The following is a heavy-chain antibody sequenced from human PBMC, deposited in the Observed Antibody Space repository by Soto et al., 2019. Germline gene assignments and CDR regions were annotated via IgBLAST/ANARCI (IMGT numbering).Heavy chain of an antibody. V-gene: IGHV4-30-4*01. D-gene: IGHD3-3*01. J-gene: IGHJ6*02. Sequence: PSETLSLTCTVSGGSISSGDYYWSWIRQPPGKGLEWIGYIYYSGSTYYNPSLKSRVTISVDTSKNQFSLKLSSVAAADTAVYYCARDKRFLEWLPYGMDAWGQGTTVTVSS. CDR3: ARDKRFLEWLPYGMDA. CDR2: IYYSGST. CDR1: GGSISSGDYY.